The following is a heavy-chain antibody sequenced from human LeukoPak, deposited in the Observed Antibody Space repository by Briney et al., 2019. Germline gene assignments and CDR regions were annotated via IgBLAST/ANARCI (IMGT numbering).Heavy chain of an antibody. J-gene: IGHJ4*02. CDR3: ARSSDTPGYSSGWYTVDH. D-gene: IGHD6-19*01. CDR2: ISYDGHNK. V-gene: IGHV3-30-3*01. Sequence: HPGGSLRLSCAASGFTFSSYAMHWVRQAPGKGLEWVAVISYDGHNKYYADSVKGRFTISRDNSKNTLYLQMNSLRAEDTAVFYCARSSDTPGYSSGWYTVDHWGQGTLVTVSS. CDR1: GFTFSSYA.